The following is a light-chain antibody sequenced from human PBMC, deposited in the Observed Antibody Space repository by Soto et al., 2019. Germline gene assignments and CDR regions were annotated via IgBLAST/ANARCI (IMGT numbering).Light chain of an antibody. CDR1: TSGVGGYNY. CDR3: CSYAGSYTVV. CDR2: DVS. J-gene: IGLJ2*01. V-gene: IGLV2-11*01. Sequence: QSALTQPRSVSGSPGQSVTISCTGTTSGVGGYNYVSWYQQHPGKAPKLMIYDVSKRPSGVPDRFSGSKSGNTASLTISGLQADDEADYSCCSYAGSYTVVFGGGTKLTVL.